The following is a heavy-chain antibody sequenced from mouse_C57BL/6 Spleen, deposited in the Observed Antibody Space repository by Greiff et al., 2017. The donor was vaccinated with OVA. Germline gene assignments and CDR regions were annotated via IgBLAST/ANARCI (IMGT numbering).Heavy chain of an antibody. V-gene: IGHV7-1*01. CDR1: GFTFSDFY. D-gene: IGHD4-1*01. CDR3: ARDAGWDEILDY. CDR2: SSNKANDFTN. Sequence: EVKLVESGGGLVQSGRSLRLSCATSGFTFSDFYMHWVRQAPGKGLEWIASSSNKANDFTNEYSVSVKGRFIVSRDTSQSIIYLQMNALRAEDAAVCYCARDAGWDEILDYWGQGTLVTVAA. J-gene: IGHJ3*01.